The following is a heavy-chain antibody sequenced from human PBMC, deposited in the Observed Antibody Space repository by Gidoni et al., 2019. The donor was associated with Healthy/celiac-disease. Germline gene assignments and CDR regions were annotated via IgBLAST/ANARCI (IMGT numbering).Heavy chain of an antibody. CDR1: GRSISSSSYY. Sequence: QLQLQESGPGLVKPSETLSLTCTVSGRSISSSSYYWGWIRKPPGKGLEWIGSIYYSGSTYYNPSLKSRVTISVDTSKNQFSLKLSAVTAADTAVYYCARENRYYYYGMDVWGQGTTVTVSS. CDR2: IYYSGST. CDR3: ARENRYYYYGMDV. J-gene: IGHJ6*02. V-gene: IGHV4-39*07.